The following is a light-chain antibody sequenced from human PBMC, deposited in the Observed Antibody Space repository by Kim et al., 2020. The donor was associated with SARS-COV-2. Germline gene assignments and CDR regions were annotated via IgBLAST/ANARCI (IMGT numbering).Light chain of an antibody. CDR2: GAS. J-gene: IGKJ1*01. Sequence: EFVLTQSPGTPSSSPGERVTLSCRASQTVSRNSLAWYQQRPGQAPRLLIHGASNRATGIPDRFSGSGSGTDFTLTISRLEPEDFAVYYCQQYTGSRTFGQGTKVDIK. CDR3: QQYTGSRT. V-gene: IGKV3-20*01. CDR1: QTVSRNS.